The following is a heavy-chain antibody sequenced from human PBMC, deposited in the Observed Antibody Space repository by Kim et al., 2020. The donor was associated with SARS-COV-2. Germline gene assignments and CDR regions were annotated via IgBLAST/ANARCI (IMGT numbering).Heavy chain of an antibody. CDR1: GFTFSSYN. CDR2: ISSGSSYT. D-gene: IGHD1-1*01. J-gene: IGHJ6*03. V-gene: IGHV3-21*01. CDR3: ARDPWPGTRVYYYYYIDV. Sequence: GGSLRLSCAASGFTFSSYNMNWVRQAPGKGLEWVSSISSGSSYTYYADSVKGRFTISRDNAKNSLYLQMNSLRAEDTAVYYCARDPWPGTRVYYYYYIDV.